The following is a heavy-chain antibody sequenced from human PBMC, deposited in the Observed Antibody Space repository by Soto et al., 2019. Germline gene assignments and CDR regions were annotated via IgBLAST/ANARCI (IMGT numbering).Heavy chain of an antibody. CDR3: ARETTLTKFDS. Sequence: PGGSLRLSCAASGFTFSINTMNWVRQAPGKGLEWVSSISSSGTFIYYADSVKGRFTISRDNAKNSLFLQMSSLRAEDTAVYYCARETTLTKFDSWGQGALVTVSS. J-gene: IGHJ4*02. V-gene: IGHV3-21*01. CDR2: ISSSGTFI. CDR1: GFTFSINT. D-gene: IGHD4-17*01.